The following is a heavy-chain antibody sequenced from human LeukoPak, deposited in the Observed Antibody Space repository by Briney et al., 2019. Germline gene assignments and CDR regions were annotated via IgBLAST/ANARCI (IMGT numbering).Heavy chain of an antibody. Sequence: SETLPLTCTVSGGSTNSDGYYWSWIRQPAGQGLEWIGRVYPRGVNDNSPSFQSRATISVDTSKNQFSLKLSSVTAADTAVYYCARAQGVLNYDFWSGYYGSYFDYWGQGTLVTVSS. CDR1: GGSTNSDGYY. J-gene: IGHJ4*02. CDR3: ARAQGVLNYDFWSGYYGSYFDY. CDR2: VYPRGVN. V-gene: IGHV4-61*02. D-gene: IGHD3-3*01.